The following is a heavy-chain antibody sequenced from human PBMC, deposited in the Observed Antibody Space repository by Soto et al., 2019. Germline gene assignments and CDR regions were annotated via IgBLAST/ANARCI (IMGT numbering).Heavy chain of an antibody. J-gene: IGHJ6*02. CDR2: IYWDGDR. CDR3: VHSRSGGDCLRWYSSPYYYGIDI. Sequence: QITLKESGPTLVKPTQTLTLTCTFSGFSLSTGGMGVGWIRQPPGKALEWLALIYWDGDRRYRPSLMSRLTIAKDTSTKRVVLTMTTMYPVNKATYSCVHSRSGGDCLRWYSSPYYYGIDIWGQGTTVTVAS. D-gene: IGHD2-21*02. CDR1: GFSLSTGGMG. V-gene: IGHV2-5*02.